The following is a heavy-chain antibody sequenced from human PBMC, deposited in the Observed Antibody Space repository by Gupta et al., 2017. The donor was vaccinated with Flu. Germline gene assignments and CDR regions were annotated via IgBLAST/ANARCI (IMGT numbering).Heavy chain of an antibody. CDR1: FIFATYE. Sequence: FIFATYEVHWVRQVPGKGLEWVSDIGNGGDTFDSGSVKGRFTISRESFKSSLFLPLNRLEVGETAVYDGARGKELWVLHNYYGLVVWGQGTKVAVSS. D-gene: IGHD2-21*01. CDR2: IGNGGDT. CDR3: ARGKELWVLHNYYGLVV. V-gene: IGHV3-13*01. J-gene: IGHJ6*02.